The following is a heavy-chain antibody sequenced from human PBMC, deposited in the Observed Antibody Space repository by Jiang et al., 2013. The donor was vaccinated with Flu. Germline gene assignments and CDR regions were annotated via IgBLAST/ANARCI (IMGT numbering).Heavy chain of an antibody. D-gene: IGHD3-22*01. Sequence: QLVESGGGLVQPGGSLRLSCAASRFTFSNYAMSWVRQAPGKGLEWVSSISGGGGDGRYYADSVKGRFTISRDNSKNTLYLQMNSLRAEDTAVYYCAKLMDYFDSGGAFDIWGQGTMVTVSS. V-gene: IGHV3-23*04. CDR3: AKLMDYFDSGGAFDI. CDR2: ISGGGGDGR. CDR1: RFTFSNYA. J-gene: IGHJ3*02.